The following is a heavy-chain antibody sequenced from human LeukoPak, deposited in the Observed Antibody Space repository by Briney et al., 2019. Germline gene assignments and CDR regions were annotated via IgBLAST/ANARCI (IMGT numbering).Heavy chain of an antibody. CDR2: IYYSGSS. Sequence: TSQTLSLTCTVSGGSISSGDNYWSWLPQPPGQGLEWIGYIYYSGSSFYNPSLKSRLTISVDTSKNHFSLNLSSVTAADTAVYYCARRNDPYYFDYWGQGTLVTVSS. CDR3: ARRNDPYYFDY. D-gene: IGHD3-16*01. CDR1: GGSISSGDNY. V-gene: IGHV4-30-4*08. J-gene: IGHJ4*02.